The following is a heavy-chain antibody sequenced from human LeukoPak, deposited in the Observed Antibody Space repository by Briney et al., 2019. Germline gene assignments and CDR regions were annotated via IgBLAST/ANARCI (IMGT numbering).Heavy chain of an antibody. CDR3: ARLDTAMVEDY. V-gene: IGHV4-39*07. Sequence: KPSGTLSLTCTVSGGSISNYYWGWIRQPPGKGLEWIGSIYYSGSTYYNPSLKSRVTISVDTSKNQFSLKLSSVTAADTAVYYCARLDTAMVEDYWGQGTLVTVSS. CDR2: IYYSGST. CDR1: GGSISNYY. D-gene: IGHD5-18*01. J-gene: IGHJ4*02.